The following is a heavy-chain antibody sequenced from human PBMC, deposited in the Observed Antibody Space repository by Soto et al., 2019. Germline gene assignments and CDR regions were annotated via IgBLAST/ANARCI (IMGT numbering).Heavy chain of an antibody. Sequence: ASVKVSCKASGYTFTSCAIHWVRQAPGQRLEWMGWINAGNGNTKYSQKFQGRVTITRDTSASTAYMELSSLRSEDTAVYYCARDPYSSGWHHDAFDIWGQGTMVTVSS. CDR3: ARDPYSSGWHHDAFDI. J-gene: IGHJ3*02. CDR1: GYTFTSCA. V-gene: IGHV1-3*01. D-gene: IGHD6-19*01. CDR2: INAGNGNT.